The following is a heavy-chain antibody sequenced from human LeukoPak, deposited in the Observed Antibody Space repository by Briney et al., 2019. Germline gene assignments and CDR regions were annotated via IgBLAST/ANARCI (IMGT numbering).Heavy chain of an antibody. J-gene: IGHJ4*02. CDR2: ISSSGTYV. D-gene: IGHD6-13*01. Sequence: GGSLRLSCAASGFTFSSYSMSWVRQAPGKGLEWVSSISSSGTYVYYADSVKGRFTISRDNAKNSLYLQMNSLRAADTAVYYCAREVSSSWYYVDYWGQGTLVTVSS. CDR1: GFTFSSYS. V-gene: IGHV3-21*01. CDR3: AREVSSSWYYVDY.